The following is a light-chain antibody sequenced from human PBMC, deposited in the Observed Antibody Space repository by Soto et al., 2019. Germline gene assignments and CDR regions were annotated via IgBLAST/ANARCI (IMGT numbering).Light chain of an antibody. CDR1: SSDVGGYNY. Sequence: QSVLTQPASVSGSPGQSITISCTGSSSDVGGYNYVSWYQQHPGKAPKLMIYDVSNRPSRVSNRFSGSKSGNTASLTISGLQAEDEADYYCSSYTTTDAIFGGGTQLTVL. CDR2: DVS. V-gene: IGLV2-14*03. CDR3: SSYTTTDAI. J-gene: IGLJ7*01.